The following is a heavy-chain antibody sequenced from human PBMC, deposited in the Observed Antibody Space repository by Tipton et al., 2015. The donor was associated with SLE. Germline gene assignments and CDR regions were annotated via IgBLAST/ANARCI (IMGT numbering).Heavy chain of an antibody. Sequence: SLRLSCEASGFTFSNYGMHWVRQAPGKGLEWVAVIWYDESDKYYADSVKGRFTISRDNSKNTLYLQMNSLRAEGTAVYYCAKDHDSSVSDYLGQGTLVTVSS. J-gene: IGHJ4*02. CDR2: IWYDESDK. V-gene: IGHV3-30*18. CDR1: GFTFSNYG. CDR3: AKDHDSSVSDY. D-gene: IGHD3-22*01.